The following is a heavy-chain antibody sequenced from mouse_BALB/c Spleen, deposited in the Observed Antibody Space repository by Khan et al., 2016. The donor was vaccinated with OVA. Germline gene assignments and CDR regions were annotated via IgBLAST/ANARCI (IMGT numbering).Heavy chain of an antibody. V-gene: IGHV3-1*02. D-gene: IGHD2-1*01. CDR3: TRDGNYMDY. J-gene: IGHJ4*01. CDR1: GYSITSGYA. CDR2: IYSSGSI. Sequence: EVQLQESGPDLVKPSQSLSLTCTVTGYSITSGYAWHWIRQFPGKKLEWMAYIYSSGSINYNPSLKSRISVTRDTSKNQFFLQLNSVTSEDTATYYCTRDGNYMDYWGQGTSVTVSS.